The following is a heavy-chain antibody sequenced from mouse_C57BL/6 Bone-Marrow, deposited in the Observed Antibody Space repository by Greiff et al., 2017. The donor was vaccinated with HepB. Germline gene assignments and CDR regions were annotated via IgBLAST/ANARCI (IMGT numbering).Heavy chain of an antibody. D-gene: IGHD2-3*01. CDR1: GYTFTSYW. CDR2: IDPSDSYT. Sequence: QVQLQQPGAELVMPGASVKLSCKASGYTFTSYWMHWVKQRPGQGLEWIGEIDPSDSYTNYNQKFKGKSTLTVDKSSSTAYMQLSSLTSEDSAVYYCAREGWLLTRDYWGQGTTLTVSS. J-gene: IGHJ2*01. V-gene: IGHV1-69*01. CDR3: AREGWLLTRDY.